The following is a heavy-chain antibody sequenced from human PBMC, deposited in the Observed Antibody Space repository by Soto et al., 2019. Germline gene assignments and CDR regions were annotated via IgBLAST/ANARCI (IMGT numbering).Heavy chain of an antibody. J-gene: IGHJ6*02. Sequence: GEALKISCKGSGYSFSSYWIGWVRQMPGKGLEWMGIIYPGDSDTRYSPSFQGQVTISADKSISTAYLQWSSLKASDTAMYYCARTSAAGKYYYGMDVWGQGTTVTVSS. CDR3: ARTSAAGKYYYGMDV. CDR1: GYSFSSYW. V-gene: IGHV5-51*01. CDR2: IYPGDSDT. D-gene: IGHD6-13*01.